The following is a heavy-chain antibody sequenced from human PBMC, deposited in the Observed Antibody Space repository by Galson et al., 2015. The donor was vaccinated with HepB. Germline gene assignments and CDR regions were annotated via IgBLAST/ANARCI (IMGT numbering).Heavy chain of an antibody. D-gene: IGHD3-22*01. Sequence: SLRLSCAASGFTFSSYGMHWVRQAPGKGLEWVAFIRYDGSNKYYADSVKGRFTISRDNSKNTLYLQMNSLRAEDTAVYYCAKDAQYYYDSSGYYDYWGQGTLVTVSS. V-gene: IGHV3-30*02. CDR3: AKDAQYYYDSSGYYDY. CDR1: GFTFSSYG. J-gene: IGHJ4*02. CDR2: IRYDGSNK.